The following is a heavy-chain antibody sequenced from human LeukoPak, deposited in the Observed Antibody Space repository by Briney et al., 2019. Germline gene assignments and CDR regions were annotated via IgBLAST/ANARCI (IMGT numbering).Heavy chain of an antibody. Sequence: GGSLRLSCAASGFSVSSNYMSWVRQAPGKGLEWVSVIYSGGIYNDGTTNYGDSVKGRFTISRDNSKNTLYLQMNSLRAEDTAVYYCARRELLGYSYGLRTFNIWGQGTTVTVSS. J-gene: IGHJ3*02. V-gene: IGHV3-66*04. CDR1: GFSVSSNY. CDR2: IYSGGIYNDGTT. CDR3: ARRELLGYSYGLRTFNI. D-gene: IGHD5-18*01.